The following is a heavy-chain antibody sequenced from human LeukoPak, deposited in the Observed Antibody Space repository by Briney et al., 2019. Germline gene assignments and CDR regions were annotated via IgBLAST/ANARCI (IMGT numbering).Heavy chain of an antibody. CDR3: ATLVTMVRGVINLVDY. D-gene: IGHD3-10*01. J-gene: IGHJ4*02. Sequence: GGSLRLSCAASGFTFSTYSMTWVRQSPGKGLEWASSISRNSGYIYYADSVKGRFTISRDNAKNSLYLQMNSLRAEDTAVYYCATLVTMVRGVINLVDYWGQGTLVTVSS. CDR1: GFTFSTYS. CDR2: ISRNSGYI. V-gene: IGHV3-21*01.